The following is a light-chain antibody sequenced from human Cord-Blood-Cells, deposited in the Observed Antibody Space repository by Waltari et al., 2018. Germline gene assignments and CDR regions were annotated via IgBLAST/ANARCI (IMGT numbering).Light chain of an antibody. Sequence: DIQMTQSPSPLSASVGDRFTTTCRASQSISSWLAWYQQKPGKAPKLLIYDASSLESGVPSRFSGSGSGTEFTLTISSLQPDDFATYYCQQYNSYLYTFGQGTKLEIK. CDR3: QQYNSYLYT. CDR1: QSISSW. J-gene: IGKJ2*01. V-gene: IGKV1-5*01. CDR2: DAS.